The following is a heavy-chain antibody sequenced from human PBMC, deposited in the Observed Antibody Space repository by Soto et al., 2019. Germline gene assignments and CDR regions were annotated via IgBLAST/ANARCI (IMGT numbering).Heavy chain of an antibody. J-gene: IGHJ4*02. D-gene: IGHD6-13*01. Sequence: PGGSLRLSCAASGLTFSSYAMSWVRQAPGQGLEWVSLISWDGGSTYYADSVKGRFTISRDNSKNSLYLQMNSLRTEDTALYYCAKDSQGFYSSSWFDYWGQGTLVTVSS. CDR3: AKDSQGFYSSSWFDY. CDR1: GLTFSSYA. V-gene: IGHV3-43*02. CDR2: ISWDGGST.